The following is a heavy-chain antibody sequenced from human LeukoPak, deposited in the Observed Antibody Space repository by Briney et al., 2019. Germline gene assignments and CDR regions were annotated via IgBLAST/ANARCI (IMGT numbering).Heavy chain of an antibody. CDR1: GAPSGTYY. CDR3: ARDKAHSYGRYFDP. J-gene: IGHJ5*02. CDR2: IANGNT. D-gene: IGHD5-18*01. Sequence: SETLSLTCSVAGAPSGTYYWTWLRKPPGKELNWIGHIANGNTDYNPSLKSRVTISVDTSKNQFSLKLTSVTAADTAVYYCARDKAHSYGRYFDPWGQGALVIVSS. V-gene: IGHV4-59*01.